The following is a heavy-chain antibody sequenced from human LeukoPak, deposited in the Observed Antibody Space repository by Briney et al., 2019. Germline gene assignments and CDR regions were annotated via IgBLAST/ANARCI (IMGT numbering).Heavy chain of an antibody. CDR2: IYYSVST. D-gene: IGHD3-10*01. CDR1: GGSISTYY. J-gene: IGHJ4*02. Sequence: SETLSLTCTVSGGSISTYYWSWIRQPPGKGLEWIGYIYYSVSTNYNPSLKSRVTISLDTSKSQFSLRLSSVTAADTAVYYCARGNYFGSGSYDYWGQGTLVTVSS. V-gene: IGHV4-59*01. CDR3: ARGNYFGSGSYDY.